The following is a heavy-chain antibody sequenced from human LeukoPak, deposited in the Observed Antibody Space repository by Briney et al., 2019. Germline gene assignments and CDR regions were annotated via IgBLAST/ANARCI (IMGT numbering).Heavy chain of an antibody. V-gene: IGHV3-30*03. CDR2: MSFDGSE. Sequence: GGSLRLSCALSGRPFSSSIMHWVCQAPGKGLEWVAGMSFDGSEYYVDSVKGRFTISRDNSGNTVFLHMTSLRPEDTAVYFCARGWQMATIMTYFDYWGQGTLVTVSS. J-gene: IGHJ4*02. D-gene: IGHD5-24*01. CDR1: GRPFSSSI. CDR3: ARGWQMATIMTYFDY.